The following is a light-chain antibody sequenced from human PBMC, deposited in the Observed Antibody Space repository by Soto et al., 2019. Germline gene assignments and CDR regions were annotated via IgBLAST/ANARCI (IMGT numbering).Light chain of an antibody. J-gene: IGLJ1*01. V-gene: IGLV3-1*01. CDR3: QAWDSSTRYV. CDR1: KLGDKY. CDR2: QDS. Sequence: SYELTQPPSASVSPGQTASITCSGDKLGDKYACWYQQKPGQSPVLVIYQDSKRPPGSPERFSGSNSGNTGTLTISGTQAMDEADYYCQAWDSSTRYVFGTGTKVTVL.